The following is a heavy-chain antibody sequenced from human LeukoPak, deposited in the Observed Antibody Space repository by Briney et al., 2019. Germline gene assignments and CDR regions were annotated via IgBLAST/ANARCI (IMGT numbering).Heavy chain of an antibody. CDR3: ARGYYDFWSGYYTHCYYYYMDV. Sequence: AGGSLRLSCAASGFTFSSYAMSWVRQAPGKGLEWVSAISGSGGSTYYADSVKGRFTISRDNSKNTLYLQMNSLRAEDTAIYYCARGYYDFWSGYYTHCYYYYMDVWGKGTTVTVSS. CDR1: GFTFSSYA. D-gene: IGHD3-3*01. V-gene: IGHV3-23*01. J-gene: IGHJ6*03. CDR2: ISGSGGST.